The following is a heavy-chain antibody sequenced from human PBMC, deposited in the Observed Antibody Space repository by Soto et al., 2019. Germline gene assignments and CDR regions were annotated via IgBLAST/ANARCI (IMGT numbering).Heavy chain of an antibody. J-gene: IGHJ6*02. Sequence: QITLKESGPTLVKPTQTLTLTCTFSGFSLSTGGVGVGWIRQPPGKALEWLALIYWDDDKRYSPSLNSRPTGPKDTSKNQVVLTMTNMDPVDTAAYKSAHSRCGGDCLRSYSSHYYNGMDVWGQGTTVTVSS. CDR1: GFSLSTGGVG. V-gene: IGHV2-5*02. CDR2: IYWDDDK. D-gene: IGHD2-21*02. CDR3: AHSRCGGDCLRSYSSHYYNGMDV.